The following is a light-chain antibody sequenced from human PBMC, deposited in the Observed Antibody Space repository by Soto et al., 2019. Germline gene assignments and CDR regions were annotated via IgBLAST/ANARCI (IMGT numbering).Light chain of an antibody. CDR1: SSDVGSYNL. Sequence: QSALTQPASXXXXXXXXXXISCTGTSSDVGSYNLVSWYQQHPGKAPKLMIYEGSKRPSGVSNRFSGSKSGNTASLTISGLQAEDEADYYCCSYAGSSTVVFGGGTKLTVL. CDR3: CSYAGSSTVV. V-gene: IGLV2-23*01. J-gene: IGLJ2*01. CDR2: EGS.